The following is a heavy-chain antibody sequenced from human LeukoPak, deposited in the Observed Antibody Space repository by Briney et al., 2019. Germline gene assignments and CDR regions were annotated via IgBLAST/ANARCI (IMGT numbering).Heavy chain of an antibody. CDR3: AREPLAAAKIREKRYYFDY. Sequence: PGGSLRLSCAASGSTFSSYSMNWVRQAPGKGLEWVSSISSSSSYIYYADSVKGRFTISRDNAKNSLYLQMNSLRAEDTAVYYCAREPLAAAKIREKRYYFDYWGQGTLVTVSS. CDR2: ISSSSSYI. CDR1: GSTFSSYS. D-gene: IGHD6-13*01. V-gene: IGHV3-21*01. J-gene: IGHJ4*02.